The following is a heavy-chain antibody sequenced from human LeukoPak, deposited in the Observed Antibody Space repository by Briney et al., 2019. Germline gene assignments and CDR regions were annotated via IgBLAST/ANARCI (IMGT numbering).Heavy chain of an antibody. Sequence: PTETLSLTCTVSGGSMSSGGYYWSWIRQSPGKGLEWIGYINYSGNTYYNPSLQGRLTISGDTSKNQFSLKLTSVTAADTAVYYCATGLWLRSGGSWFDPWGQGTLVIVSS. J-gene: IGHJ5*02. CDR3: ATGLWLRSGGSWFDP. CDR2: INYSGNT. CDR1: GGSMSSGGYY. V-gene: IGHV4-30-4*01. D-gene: IGHD5-12*01.